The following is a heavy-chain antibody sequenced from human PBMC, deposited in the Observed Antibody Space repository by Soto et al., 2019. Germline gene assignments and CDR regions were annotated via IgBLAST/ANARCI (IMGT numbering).Heavy chain of an antibody. V-gene: IGHV4-4*07. J-gene: IGHJ6*02. Sequence: SETLSLTCTVSGGSISSYYWSWIRQPAGKGLEWIGRIYTSGSTNYNPSLKSRVTMSVDTSKNLFSLKVNSVTAADTAVYYCARGRAAAGHWGYSFFYDMDVWGQGTKVTVSS. CDR1: GGSISSYY. CDR3: ARGRAAAGHWGYSFFYDMDV. CDR2: IYTSGST. D-gene: IGHD6-13*01.